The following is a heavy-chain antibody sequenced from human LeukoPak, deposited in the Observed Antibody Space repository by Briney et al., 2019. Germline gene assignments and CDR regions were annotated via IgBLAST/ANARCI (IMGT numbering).Heavy chain of an antibody. V-gene: IGHV3-48*03. CDR3: AKSNYYYYYMDV. J-gene: IGHJ6*03. CDR1: GFTFSSYE. Sequence: PGGSLRLSCAASGFTFSSYEMNWVRQAPGKGLEWVSYISSSGSTIYYADSVKGRFTMSRDNAKNSVFLQMNSLRAEDTAVYYCAKSNYYYYYMDVWGKGTTVTVSS. CDR2: ISSSGSTI.